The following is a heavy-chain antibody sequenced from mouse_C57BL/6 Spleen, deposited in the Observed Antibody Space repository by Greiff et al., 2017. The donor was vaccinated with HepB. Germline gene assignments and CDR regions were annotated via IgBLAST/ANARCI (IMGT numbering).Heavy chain of an antibody. CDR3: ARSGGNYVHFDY. Sequence: QVQLQQSGPELVKPGASVKISCKASGYAFSSSWMNWVKQRPGKGLEWIGRIYPGDGDTNYNGKFKGKATLTADKSSSTAYMQLSSLTSEDSAVYFCARSGGNYVHFDYWGQGTTLTVSS. CDR1: GYAFSSSW. CDR2: IYPGDGDT. V-gene: IGHV1-82*01. D-gene: IGHD2-1*01. J-gene: IGHJ2*01.